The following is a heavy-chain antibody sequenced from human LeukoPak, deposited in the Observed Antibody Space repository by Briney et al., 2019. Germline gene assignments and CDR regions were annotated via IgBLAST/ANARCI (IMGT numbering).Heavy chain of an antibody. J-gene: IGHJ6*03. D-gene: IGHD6-13*01. CDR1: GGSISSSSYY. CDR3: ATVSDSSSWNYYYYMDV. CDR2: IYYSGIT. V-gene: IGHV4-39*01. Sequence: PSETLSLTCTVSGGSISSSSYYWGWIRQPPGKGLEWIGSIYYSGITYYNPSLKSRVTISVDTSKNQFSLKLSSVTAADTAVYYCATVSDSSSWNYYYYMDVWGKGTTVTVSS.